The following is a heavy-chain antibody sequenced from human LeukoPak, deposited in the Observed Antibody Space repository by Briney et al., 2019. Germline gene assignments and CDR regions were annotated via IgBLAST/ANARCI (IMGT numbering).Heavy chain of an antibody. V-gene: IGHV5-51*01. Sequence: GESLKISCKGSGYSFTSYWIGWVRQMPGKGLEWMGIIYPGDSDTRYSPSFQGQVTISADKSISTAYLQWSSLRAEDTAVYYCARDQQWLGRSKGGFDYWGQGTLVTVSS. CDR1: GYSFTSYW. D-gene: IGHD6-19*01. J-gene: IGHJ4*02. CDR3: ARDQQWLGRSKGGFDY. CDR2: IYPGDSDT.